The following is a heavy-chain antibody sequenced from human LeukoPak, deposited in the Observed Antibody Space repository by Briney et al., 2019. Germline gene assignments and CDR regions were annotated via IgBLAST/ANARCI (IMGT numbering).Heavy chain of an antibody. D-gene: IGHD5-18*01. J-gene: IGHJ5*02. CDR1: GGTFSSYA. V-gene: IGHV1-69*06. Sequence: SVKVSCKASGGTFSSYAISWVRQAPGQGLEWMGGIIPIFGTANYAQKFQGRVTMTEDTSTDTAYMELSSLRSEDTAVYYCATARSGYSYGALGWFDPWGQGTLVTVSS. CDR3: ATARSGYSYGALGWFDP. CDR2: IIPIFGTA.